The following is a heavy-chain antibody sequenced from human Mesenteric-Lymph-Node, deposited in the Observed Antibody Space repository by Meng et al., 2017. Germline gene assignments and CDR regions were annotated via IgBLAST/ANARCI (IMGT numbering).Heavy chain of an antibody. CDR3: STSDYCAGQIVDY. D-gene: IGHD4-17*01. CDR1: GFTFSHVC. V-gene: IGHV3-15*04. CDR2: IGSDGVTT. J-gene: IGHJ4*02. Sequence: GGSLRLSCAASGFTFSHVCMTWVRQAPGKGLEWVGRIGSDGVTTHYAAPVKGRFTISRDDSKSSLYLQTNSLKTEDTAIYYCSTSDYCAGQIVDYWGQGTLVTVSS.